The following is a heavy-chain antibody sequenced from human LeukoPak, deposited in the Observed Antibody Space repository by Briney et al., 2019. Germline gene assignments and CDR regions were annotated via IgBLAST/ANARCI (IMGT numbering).Heavy chain of an antibody. V-gene: IGHV3-23*01. Sequence: PGGSLRLSCAASGFTFSSYAMSWVRQAPGKGLEWVSAISGSGGSTYYVDSVKGRFTISRDNSKNTLYLQMNSLRAEDTAVYYCAKGLGYCSGGSCYPKAFDIWGQGTMVTVSS. J-gene: IGHJ3*02. CDR3: AKGLGYCSGGSCYPKAFDI. D-gene: IGHD2-15*01. CDR1: GFTFSSYA. CDR2: ISGSGGST.